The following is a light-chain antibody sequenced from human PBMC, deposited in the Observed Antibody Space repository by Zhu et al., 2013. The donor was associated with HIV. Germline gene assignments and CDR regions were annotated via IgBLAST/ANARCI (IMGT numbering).Light chain of an antibody. CDR1: QNIDHN. CDR2: GAS. V-gene: IGKV3-15*01. CDR3: HQSSEWPPS. J-gene: IGKJ2*03. Sequence: IVLTQSPATLSVSPGERVTLSCRASQNIDHNLAWYQVRPGQAPRLLIYGASTRATGLLGSFSGSGSGTDFALTISSPQSEDSALYYCHQSSEWPPSFGPGTKLEI.